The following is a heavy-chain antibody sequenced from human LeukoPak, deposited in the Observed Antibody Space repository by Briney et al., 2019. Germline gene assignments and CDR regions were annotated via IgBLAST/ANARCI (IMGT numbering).Heavy chain of an antibody. V-gene: IGHV3-7*01. J-gene: IGHJ4*02. CDR1: GFTFSTHW. CDR3: ASGYLDDFWSGHF. Sequence: GGSLRLSCVASGFTFSTHWMSWVRQVPGKGLEWVANIKEDGSAKYYVDSVKGRFTISRDNAKKSLYLQVDSLRAEDSAVYYCASGYLDDFWSGHFWGQGTQVTVSS. CDR2: IKEDGSAK. D-gene: IGHD3-3*01.